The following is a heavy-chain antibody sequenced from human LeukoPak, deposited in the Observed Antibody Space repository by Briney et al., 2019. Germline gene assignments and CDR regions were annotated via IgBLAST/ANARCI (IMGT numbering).Heavy chain of an antibody. D-gene: IGHD1-14*01. J-gene: IGHJ4*02. Sequence: GGSLRLSCAASGFTFSSFAMSWVRRAPGKGLEWISAISGSGGSPHYAESVKGRFTISRDFSKNRLCLQMNSLRAEDTAIYYCAKDRSVSSTYSFDSWGQGTLVAVSS. CDR1: GFTFSSFA. V-gene: IGHV3-23*01. CDR3: AKDRSVSSTYSFDS. CDR2: ISGSGGSP.